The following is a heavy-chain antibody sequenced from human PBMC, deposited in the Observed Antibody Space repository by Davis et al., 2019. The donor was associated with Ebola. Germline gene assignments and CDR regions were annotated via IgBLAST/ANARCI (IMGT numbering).Heavy chain of an antibody. Sequence: GSLRLSCAASGFTFSSYAMHWVRQPPGKGLEWIGEIYHSGSTNYNPSLKSRVTISVDTSKNQFSLKLSSVTAADTAVYYCASNRMGVNTPFDYWGQGTLVTVSS. CDR3: ASNRMGVNTPFDY. D-gene: IGHD1-14*01. V-gene: IGHV4-34*01. J-gene: IGHJ4*02. CDR2: IYHSGST. CDR1: GFTFSSYA.